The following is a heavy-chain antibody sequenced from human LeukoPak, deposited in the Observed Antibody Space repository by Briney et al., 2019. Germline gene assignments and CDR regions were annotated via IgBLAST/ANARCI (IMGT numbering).Heavy chain of an antibody. D-gene: IGHD5-18*01. V-gene: IGHV1-18*04. CDR2: ISAYNGNT. CDR1: GYTFTSYG. J-gene: IGHJ5*02. Sequence: ASVKVSCKASGYTFTSYGISWVRQAPGQGLEWMGWISAYNGNTNYVQKLQGRVTMTTDTSTSTAYMELRSLRSDDTAVYYCASNRGYSYGYVWFDPWGQGTLVTVSS. CDR3: ASNRGYSYGYVWFDP.